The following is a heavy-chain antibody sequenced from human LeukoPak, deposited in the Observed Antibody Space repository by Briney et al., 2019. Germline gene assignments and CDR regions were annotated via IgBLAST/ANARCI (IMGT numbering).Heavy chain of an antibody. J-gene: IGHJ4*02. CDR2: VDLENGEM. V-gene: IGHV1-69-2*01. D-gene: IGHD5-24*01. CDR1: AYSFTSNY. Sequence: ASVKISCKASAYSFTSNYIQWVRQAPGEGLEWLGLVDLENGEMTVAEKFQARVTITADTSTDTAYLELGGLRSGDTAIYYYTISTLGGAFDHWGQGTLVTVST. CDR3: TISTLGGAFDH.